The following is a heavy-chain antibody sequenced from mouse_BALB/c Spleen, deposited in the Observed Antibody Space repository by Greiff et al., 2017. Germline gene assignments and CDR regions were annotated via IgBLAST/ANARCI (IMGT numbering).Heavy chain of an antibody. D-gene: IGHD2-4*01. CDR3: ARDDYDVEAMDY. CDR1: GFTFSSFG. V-gene: IGHV5-17*02. Sequence: EVQLQESGGGLVQPGGSRKLSCAASGFTFSSFGMHWVRQAPEKGLEWVAYISSGSSTIYYADTVKGRFTISRDNPKNTLFLQMTSLRSEDTAMYYCARDDYDVEAMDYWGQGTSVTVSS. CDR2: ISSGSSTI. J-gene: IGHJ4*01.